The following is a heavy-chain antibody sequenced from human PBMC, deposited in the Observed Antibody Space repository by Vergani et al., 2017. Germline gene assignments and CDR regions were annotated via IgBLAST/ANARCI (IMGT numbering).Heavy chain of an antibody. CDR3: AREGYGSGRATPGAFDI. V-gene: IGHV1-69*06. CDR1: GYTFTSYG. Sequence: QVQLVQSGAEVKKPGASVKVSCKASGYTFTSYGISWVRQAPGQGLEWMGWIIPIFGTANYAQKFQGRVTITADKSTSTAYMELSSLRSEDTAVYYCAREGYGSGRATPGAFDIWGQGTMVTVSS. J-gene: IGHJ3*02. D-gene: IGHD3-10*01. CDR2: IIPIFGTA.